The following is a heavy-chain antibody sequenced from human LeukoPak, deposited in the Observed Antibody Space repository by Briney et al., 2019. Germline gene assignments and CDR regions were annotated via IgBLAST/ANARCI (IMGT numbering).Heavy chain of an antibody. V-gene: IGHV3-48*01. CDR2: ISSSSDSI. D-gene: IGHD2-15*01. J-gene: IGHJ4*02. CDR3: ATDTYSLEEDY. Sequence: GGSLRLSCAASKFTFSHYNKNWVRQAPGKGLEWISYISSSSDSIYYADSVKGRFTISRDNVKNALYLQMNSLRAEDTAVYYCATDTYSLEEDYWGQGTLVTVSS. CDR1: KFTFSHYN.